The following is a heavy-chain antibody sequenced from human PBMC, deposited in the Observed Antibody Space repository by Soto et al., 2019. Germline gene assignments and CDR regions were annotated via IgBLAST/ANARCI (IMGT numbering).Heavy chain of an antibody. CDR3: ASVGYCSSTSCPQVNYYYYGMDV. V-gene: IGHV1-69*06. D-gene: IGHD2-2*01. Sequence: ASVKVSCKASGGTFSSYAISWVRQAPGQGLEWMGGIIPIFGTANYAQKFQGRVTITADKSTSTAYMELSSLRSEDTAVYYCASVGYCSSTSCPQVNYYYYGMDVWGQGTTGTVSS. CDR2: IIPIFGTA. CDR1: GGTFSSYA. J-gene: IGHJ6*02.